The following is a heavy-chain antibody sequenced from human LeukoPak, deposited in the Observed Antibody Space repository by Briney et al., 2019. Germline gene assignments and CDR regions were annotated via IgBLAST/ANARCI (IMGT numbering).Heavy chain of an antibody. CDR1: GFTFSSYW. J-gene: IGHJ5*02. CDR3: ARDLNWNYDWFDP. V-gene: IGHV3-7*01. D-gene: IGHD1-7*01. Sequence: PGGSLRLSCAASGFTFSSYWMSWVRQAPGKGLEWVANIKQDGSEKYYVDSVKGRFTISRDNAKNSLYLQMNSLRAEDTAVYYCARDLNWNYDWFDPWGQGTLVTVSS. CDR2: IKQDGSEK.